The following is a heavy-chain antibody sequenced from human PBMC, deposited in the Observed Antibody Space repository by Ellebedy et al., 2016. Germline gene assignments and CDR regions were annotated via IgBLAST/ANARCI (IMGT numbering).Heavy chain of an antibody. D-gene: IGHD3-10*01. J-gene: IGHJ4*02. V-gene: IGHV3-23*01. CDR2: ISGDSGST. CDR3: ASYCGSGTCYN. CDR1: GFTFSTYA. Sequence: GESLKISXAASGFTFSTYAMFWVRQAPGRGLEWVSTISGDSGSTYYAGSVKGRFTISRDNSNNRLFLDMNSLRAEDTAIYYCASYCGSGTCYNWGQGTLVTVSS.